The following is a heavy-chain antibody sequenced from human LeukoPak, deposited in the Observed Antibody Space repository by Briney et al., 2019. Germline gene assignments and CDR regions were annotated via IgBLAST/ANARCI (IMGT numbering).Heavy chain of an antibody. CDR2: IYHSGST. V-gene: IGHV4-39*07. CDR3: ARRFNSVWYFDY. Sequence: SETLSLTCTVSGGSISSSSYYWGWIRQPPGKGLEWIGEIYHSGSTNYNPSLKSRVTISVDKSKNQFSLKLSSVTAADTAVYFCARRFNSVWYFDYWGQGTLVTVSS. J-gene: IGHJ4*02. CDR1: GGSISSSSYY. D-gene: IGHD6-19*01.